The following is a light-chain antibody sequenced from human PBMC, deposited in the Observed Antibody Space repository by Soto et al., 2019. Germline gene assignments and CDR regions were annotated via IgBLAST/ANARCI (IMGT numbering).Light chain of an antibody. V-gene: IGKV1-5*01. CDR1: QIISRY. CDR3: QQYNSYSSWT. Sequence: DIQMTQSPSTLPVSVGDRVTITCRASQIISRYLGWYQQQPGKAPHLLIYDVSILESGVPSRFSGSGSGTEFTLTISGLQAEDFATYYCQQYNSYSSWTFGQGTKVDIK. CDR2: DVS. J-gene: IGKJ1*01.